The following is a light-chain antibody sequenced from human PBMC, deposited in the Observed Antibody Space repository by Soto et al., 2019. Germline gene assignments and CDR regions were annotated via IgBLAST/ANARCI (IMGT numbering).Light chain of an antibody. V-gene: IGLV2-14*01. CDR2: DVS. CDR1: SSDGGGYNY. Sequence: QSLLTQPASLSGSPGQSITISCTGTSSDGGGYNYVSWYQQHPGKAPKLMIYDVSNRPSGVSNRFSGSKSGNTASLTISGLQAEDEADYYCSSYTSSSTRVFGTGTKVTVL. J-gene: IGLJ1*01. CDR3: SSYTSSSTRV.